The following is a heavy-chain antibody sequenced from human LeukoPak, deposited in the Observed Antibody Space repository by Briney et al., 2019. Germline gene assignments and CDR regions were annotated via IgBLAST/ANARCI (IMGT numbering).Heavy chain of an antibody. J-gene: IGHJ4*02. CDR2: ISNTGDFI. Sequence: GGSLRLSCAASGFTFSDEYMSWIRQAPGKGLEWVSYISNTGDFIAYADSVKGRFTMSRDNAKNSLYLQMNSLRAEDAAAYYCVRGRGAGPGAHFDYWGQGTLVTVSS. CDR3: VRGRGAGPGAHFDY. D-gene: IGHD3-10*01. CDR1: GFTFSDEY. V-gene: IGHV3-11*01.